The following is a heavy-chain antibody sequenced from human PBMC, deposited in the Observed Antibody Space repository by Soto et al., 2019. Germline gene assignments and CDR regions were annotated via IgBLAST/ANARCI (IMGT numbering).Heavy chain of an antibody. CDR1: GYTFTSYA. CDR3: ARGFYWNYFGWFDP. CDR2: INAGNGNT. D-gene: IGHD1-7*01. Sequence: ASVKVSCKASGYTFTSYAMHWVRQAPGQRLEWMGWINAGNGNTKYSQKFQGRVTITRDTSASTAYMELRSLRSEDTAVYYCARGFYWNYFGWFDPWGQGTLVTGSS. V-gene: IGHV1-3*01. J-gene: IGHJ5*02.